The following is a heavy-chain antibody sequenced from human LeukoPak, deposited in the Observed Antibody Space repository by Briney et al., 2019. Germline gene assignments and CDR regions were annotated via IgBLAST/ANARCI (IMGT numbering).Heavy chain of an antibody. D-gene: IGHD6-19*01. V-gene: IGHV3-23*01. Sequence: GGSLRLSCAASGFTFSSYGMSWVCQAPGKGLEWVSAISGTGGTTYYADSVKGRFTISRDNSKNTLYLQMNSLRAEDTAVYYCAKLKVAGPYFDYWGQGTLVTVSS. CDR1: GFTFSSYG. CDR3: AKLKVAGPYFDY. CDR2: ISGTGGTT. J-gene: IGHJ4*02.